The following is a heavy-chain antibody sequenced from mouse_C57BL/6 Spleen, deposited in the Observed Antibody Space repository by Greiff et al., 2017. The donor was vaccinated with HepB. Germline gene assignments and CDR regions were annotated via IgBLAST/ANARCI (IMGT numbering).Heavy chain of an antibody. J-gene: IGHJ1*03. D-gene: IGHD1-1*01. CDR2: IYPGDGDT. Sequence: VQLQQSGPELVKPGASVKISCKASGYAFSSSWMNWVKQRPGKGLEWIGRIYPGDGDTNYNGKFKGKATLTADKSSSTAYMQLSSLTSEDSAVYFCASGFIPTVVGDFDVWGTGTTVTVSS. CDR1: GYAFSSSW. V-gene: IGHV1-82*01. CDR3: ASGFIPTVVGDFDV.